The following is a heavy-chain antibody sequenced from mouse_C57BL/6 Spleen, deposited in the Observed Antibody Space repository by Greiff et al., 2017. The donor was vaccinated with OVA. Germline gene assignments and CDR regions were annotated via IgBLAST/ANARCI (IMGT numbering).Heavy chain of an antibody. CDR2: INPNNGGT. J-gene: IGHJ1*03. Sequence: EVKLVESGPELVKPGASVKIPCKASGYTFTDYNMDWVKQSHGKSLEWIGDINPNNGGTIYNQKFKGKATLTVDKSSSTAYMELRSLTSEDTAVYYCARGNYRYFDVWGTGTTVTVSS. CDR1: GYTFTDYN. D-gene: IGHD2-1*01. CDR3: ARGNYRYFDV. V-gene: IGHV1-18*01.